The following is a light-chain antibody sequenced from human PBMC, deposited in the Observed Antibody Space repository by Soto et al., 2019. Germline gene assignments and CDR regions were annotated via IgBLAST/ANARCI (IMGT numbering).Light chain of an antibody. V-gene: IGLV2-14*01. J-gene: IGLJ1*01. CDR3: SSYTSSNTLV. CDR1: SSDVGGYNS. CDR2: DVT. Sequence: QSALTQPASVSGSPGQSITISCSGTSSDVGGYNSVSWFQQRAGKAPKLILYDVTNRAPGLSHRFSGSKSGNTASLTVSGLQAEDEADYYCSSYTSSNTLVFGTGTKVTVL.